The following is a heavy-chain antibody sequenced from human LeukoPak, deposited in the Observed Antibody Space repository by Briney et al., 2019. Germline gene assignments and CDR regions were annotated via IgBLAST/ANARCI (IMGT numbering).Heavy chain of an antibody. Sequence: SETLSLTCTVSGGSVSSYYWSWIRQPPRKGLDWIGYIYNSEDTKYKSSLESRVTISVDTSKNQFFLKLSSVTAADTAVYYCARFHSGPSGWYVLWYFDLWGRGTLVTVSS. CDR3: ARFHSGPSGWYVLWYFDL. J-gene: IGHJ2*01. CDR2: IYNSEDT. V-gene: IGHV4-4*09. CDR1: GGSVSSYY. D-gene: IGHD6-19*01.